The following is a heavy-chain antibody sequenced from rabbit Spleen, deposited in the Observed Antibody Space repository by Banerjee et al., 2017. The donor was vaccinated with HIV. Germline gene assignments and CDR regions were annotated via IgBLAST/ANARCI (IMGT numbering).Heavy chain of an antibody. CDR1: GFTISGTYH. Sequence: QEQLEESGGGLVQPEGSLTLTCTASGFTISGTYHINWVRQAPGKGLEWIGDIYAGSSGSTYYASWAKGRFTISKTSSTTVTLQMSGLTAADTAAYFCARDLAGVIGWNFGWWGPGTLVTVS. CDR3: ARDLAGVIGWNFGW. V-gene: IGHV1S45*01. D-gene: IGHD4-1*01. J-gene: IGHJ4*01. CDR2: IYAGSSGST.